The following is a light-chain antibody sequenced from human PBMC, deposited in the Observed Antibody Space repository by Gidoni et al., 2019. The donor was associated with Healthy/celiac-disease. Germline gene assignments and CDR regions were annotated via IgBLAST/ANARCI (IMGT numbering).Light chain of an antibody. CDR1: SSDVGSYNV. CDR3: CSYAGSSTWV. V-gene: IGLV2-23*01. J-gene: IGLJ3*02. CDR2: EGS. Sequence: QSALTHPASLSWSPGRSITISCTGTSSDVGSYNVFSWYPQHPGKAPKLMIYEGSKRHSGVSNRFSGSKSGNTASLTSSGLQAEDEADYYCCSYAGSSTWVFGGGTKLTVL.